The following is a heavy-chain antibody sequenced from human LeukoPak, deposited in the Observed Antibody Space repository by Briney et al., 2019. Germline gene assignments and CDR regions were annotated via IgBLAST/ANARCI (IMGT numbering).Heavy chain of an antibody. V-gene: IGHV1-18*01. D-gene: IGHD3-3*01. CDR2: ISAYNGNT. CDR1: GYTFTSYG. J-gene: IGHJ4*02. CDR3: ARDLASTYYDSWSGSSYFDY. Sequence: GASVKVSCKASGYTFTSYGISWVRQAPGQGLEWMGWISAYNGNTNYAQKLQGRVTMTTDTSTSTAYMELRSLRSDDTAVYYCARDLASTYYDSWSGSSYFDYWGQGTLVTVSS.